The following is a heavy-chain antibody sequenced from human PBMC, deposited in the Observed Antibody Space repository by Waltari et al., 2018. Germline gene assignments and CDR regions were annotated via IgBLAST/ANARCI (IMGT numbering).Heavy chain of an antibody. V-gene: IGHV4-4*02. CDR2: IYHSGDS. Sequence: QVKLQESGPGLVKPLGTLSLTCTVSGDSLTTTNWWRWVRQSPGKGLEWIGEIYHSGDSNYNPSLQSRVTISLDKSKNQISLRLTSVTAADTAVYYCAKVRVPAVMFNWFDPWGQGTLVTVSS. CDR3: AKVRVPAVMFNWFDP. CDR1: GDSLTTTNW. J-gene: IGHJ5*02. D-gene: IGHD3-10*01.